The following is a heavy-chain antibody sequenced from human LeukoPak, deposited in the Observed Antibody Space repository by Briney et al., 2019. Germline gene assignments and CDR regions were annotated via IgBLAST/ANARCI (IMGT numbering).Heavy chain of an antibody. CDR2: INPNSGGT. CDR3: ARTSPYDSASDY. Sequence: ASVKVSCKASGYTFSGYYMHWVRQAPGQGLEWMGWINPNSGGTKYAQKFQGRVTMTRDTSISTAYMELTRLRSDDTAVYYCARTSPYDSASDYWGQGTLVTVSS. V-gene: IGHV1-2*02. CDR1: GYTFSGYY. D-gene: IGHD3-22*01. J-gene: IGHJ4*02.